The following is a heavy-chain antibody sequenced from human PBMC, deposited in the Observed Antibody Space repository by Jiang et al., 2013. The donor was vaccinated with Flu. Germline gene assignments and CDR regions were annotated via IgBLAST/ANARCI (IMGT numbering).Heavy chain of an antibody. CDR2: ISCYSTYI. D-gene: IGHD2-21*01. V-gene: IGHV3-21*01. CDR3: ARDHLLLYSGEETRGNGMDV. J-gene: IGHJ6*02. Sequence: LEWVSSISCYSTYIYYADSVKGRFTISRDNAKNSLFLQMNSLRAEDTAVYYCARDHLLLYSGEETRGNGMDVWGQGTTVTVSS.